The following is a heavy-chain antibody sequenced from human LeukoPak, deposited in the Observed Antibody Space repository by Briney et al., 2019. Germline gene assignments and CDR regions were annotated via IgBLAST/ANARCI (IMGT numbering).Heavy chain of an antibody. D-gene: IGHD6-13*01. J-gene: IGHJ4*02. Sequence: PSETLSLTCAVYGGSFSGYYWSWIRQPPGKGLEWIGEINHSGSTNYNPSLKSRVTISVDTSKNQFSLKLSSATAADTAVYYCASGRPAAGTDYWGQGTLVTVSS. V-gene: IGHV4-34*01. CDR2: INHSGST. CDR3: ASGRPAAGTDY. CDR1: GGSFSGYY.